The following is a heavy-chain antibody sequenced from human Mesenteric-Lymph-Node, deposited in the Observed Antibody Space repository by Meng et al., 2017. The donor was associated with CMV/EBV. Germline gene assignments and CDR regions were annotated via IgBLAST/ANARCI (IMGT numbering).Heavy chain of an antibody. CDR2: INHSGST. CDR1: GGSFSGYY. J-gene: IGHJ6*01. D-gene: IGHD2-21*01. CDR3: ARGHSDLKFLLSILFSGMDL. V-gene: IGHV4-34*01. Sequence: SETLSLTCAVYGGSFSGYYWSWIRQPPGKGLEWIGEINHSGSTNYNPSLKSRVTIPVDTSKNQFSLKLSSVTAADTPLSYFARGHSDLKFLLSILFSGMDL.